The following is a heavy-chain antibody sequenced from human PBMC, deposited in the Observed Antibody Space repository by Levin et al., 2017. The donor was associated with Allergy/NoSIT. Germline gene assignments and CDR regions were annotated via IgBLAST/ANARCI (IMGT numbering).Heavy chain of an antibody. V-gene: IGHV2-5*02. D-gene: IGHD2-2*01. CDR3: ARTTLGLCSTTKCSYFDY. CDR2: IYWDDDK. CDR1: GFSLSNSRVG. Sequence: SGPTLVKPPQTLTLTCDFSGFSLSNSRVGVGWIRPPPGKALEWLAVIYWDDDKRYSPSLENRLTITKDTSKNQVVLTMTHMDPLDTATYYCARTTLGLCSTTKCSYFDYWGQGTLVTVSS. J-gene: IGHJ4*02.